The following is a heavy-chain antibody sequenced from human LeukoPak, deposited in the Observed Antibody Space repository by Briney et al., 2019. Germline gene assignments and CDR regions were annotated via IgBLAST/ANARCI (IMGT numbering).Heavy chain of an antibody. J-gene: IGHJ6*03. D-gene: IGHD1-1*01. CDR3: AKEGTSYYYYMDV. CDR2: ISGSGAST. V-gene: IGHV3-23*01. CDR1: GFSFSTYG. Sequence: GGSLRLSCVASGFSFSTYGMNWVRQAPGKGLEWVSGISGSGASTYYADSVKGRFTISRDNSKNTLYLQMNSLRAEDTAVYYCAKEGTSYYYYMDVWGKGTTVTISS.